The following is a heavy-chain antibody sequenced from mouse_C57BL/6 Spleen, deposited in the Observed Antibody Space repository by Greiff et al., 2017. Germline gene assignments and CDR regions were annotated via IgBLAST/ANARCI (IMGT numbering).Heavy chain of an antibody. D-gene: IGHD2-4*01. CDR3: ARNRDYAFDY. CDR2: IWSGGST. J-gene: IGHJ2*01. Sequence: QVQLQQSGPGLVQPSQSLSITCTVSGFSLTSYGVHWVRQSPGKGLEWLGVIWSGGSTDYNAAFISRLSISKDNSKSQVFFKMISLQADDTAIYYCARNRDYAFDYWGQGTTLTVSS. V-gene: IGHV2-2*01. CDR1: GFSLTSYG.